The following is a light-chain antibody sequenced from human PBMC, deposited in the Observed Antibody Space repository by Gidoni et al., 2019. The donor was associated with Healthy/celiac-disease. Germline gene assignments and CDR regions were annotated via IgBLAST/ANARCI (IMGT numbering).Light chain of an antibody. J-gene: IGKJ5*01. CDR3: QQRSNWPPFT. CDR1: QSVSSY. V-gene: IGKV3-11*01. Sequence: IVLTQSPATLSLSPGERATLSCRASQSVSSYLAWYQQKPGQAPRLLIYYASNRATGIPARFSGSGSGTDFTLTIISLEPEDFAVYYCQQRSNWPPFTFGQGTRLEIK. CDR2: YAS.